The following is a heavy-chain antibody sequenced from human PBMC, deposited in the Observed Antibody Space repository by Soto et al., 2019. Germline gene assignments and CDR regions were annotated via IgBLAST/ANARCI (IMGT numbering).Heavy chain of an antibody. CDR1: GGSISSGGYY. J-gene: IGHJ5*02. D-gene: IGHD2-2*01. Sequence: SETLSLTCTVSGGSISSGGYYWSWIRQHPGKGLEWIGYIYYSGSTYYNPSLKSRVTISVDTSKNQFSLKLSSVTAADTAVYYCASGYCSGTSCSAWGNWFDPWGQGTLVTVSS. V-gene: IGHV4-31*03. CDR3: ASGYCSGTSCSAWGNWFDP. CDR2: IYYSGST.